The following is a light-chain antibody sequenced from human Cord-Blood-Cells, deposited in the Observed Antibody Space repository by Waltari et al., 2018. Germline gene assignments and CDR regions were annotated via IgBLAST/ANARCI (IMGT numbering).Light chain of an antibody. Sequence: QSALTQPRSVSGSPGQSVTISCTGTSSDVGGYNYVSWYQQHPGKAPKLMIYDVRQRPSGVPYTFSGSKPGNTASLTISGLQAGDEADYYCCSYAGSYTLVFGTGTKVTVL. CDR1: SSDVGGYNY. CDR2: DVR. V-gene: IGLV2-11*01. J-gene: IGLJ1*01. CDR3: CSYAGSYTLV.